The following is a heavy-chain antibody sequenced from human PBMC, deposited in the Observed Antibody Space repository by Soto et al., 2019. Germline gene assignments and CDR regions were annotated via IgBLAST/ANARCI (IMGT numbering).Heavy chain of an antibody. D-gene: IGHD2-15*01. CDR1: GFNFSRHY. V-gene: IGHV3-7*01. CDR3: AIEEWWRVEF. CDR2: IKPDGSES. J-gene: IGHJ4*02. Sequence: EVQLAESGGGLVQPGGSLRLSCVASGFNFSRHYMTWVRQAPGKGLESVAKIKPDGSESYYVDSVRGRFTFSRDNAKNSLSLRMTSLEAEDTAVYYCAIEEWWRVEFWGQATLVTVSS.